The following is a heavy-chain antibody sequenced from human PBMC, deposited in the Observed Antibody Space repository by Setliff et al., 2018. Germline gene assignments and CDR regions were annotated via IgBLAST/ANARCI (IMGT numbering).Heavy chain of an antibody. CDR1: GYTFTTYY. CDR3: ARAPLESGYNYGQGHYFDH. V-gene: IGHV1-46*01. D-gene: IGHD5-18*01. CDR2: INPSGGYA. J-gene: IGHJ4*02. Sequence: WASVKVSCKASGYTFTTYYMHWVRQAPGKGLEWMGIINPSGGYANYAQKFQGRFTMTRDTSTSTVYMELSSLRSEDTAVYYCARAPLESGYNYGQGHYFDHWGQGTLVTVSS.